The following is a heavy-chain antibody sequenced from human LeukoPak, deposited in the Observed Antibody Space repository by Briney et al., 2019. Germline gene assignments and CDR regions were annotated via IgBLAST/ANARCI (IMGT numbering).Heavy chain of an antibody. D-gene: IGHD6-13*01. CDR3: ARDGRNYSSSWVYYFDY. CDR1: GGTFSSYA. J-gene: IGHJ4*02. V-gene: IGHV1-69*05. Sequence: SVKVSCKASGGTFSSYAISWVRQAPGQGLEWMGGIIPIFGTANYAQKFQGRVTITTDEPTSTAYMELSSLRSEDTAVYYCARDGRNYSSSWVYYFDYWGQGTLVTVSS. CDR2: IIPIFGTA.